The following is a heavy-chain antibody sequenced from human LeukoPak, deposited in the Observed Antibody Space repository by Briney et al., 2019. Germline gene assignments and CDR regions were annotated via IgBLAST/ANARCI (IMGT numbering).Heavy chain of an antibody. V-gene: IGHV3-21*01. J-gene: IGHJ5*02. Sequence: GGSLRLSCAASGFTFSSYGMHWVRQAPGKGLEWVSSISTSSSYIYYADSVKGRFTISRDNARNSLYLQMNTLRAEDTAVYSCARGADGVSSNSRGWFDPWGQGTLVTVSS. CDR3: ARGADGVSSNSRGWFDP. CDR1: GFTFSSYG. CDR2: ISTSSSYI. D-gene: IGHD2-15*01.